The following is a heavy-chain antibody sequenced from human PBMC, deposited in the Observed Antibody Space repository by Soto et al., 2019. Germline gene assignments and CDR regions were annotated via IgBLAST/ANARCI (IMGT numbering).Heavy chain of an antibody. D-gene: IGHD6-13*01. J-gene: IGHJ4*02. V-gene: IGHV4-59*01. Sequence: WTWLRQTPGKGLEWIGNIYYSGTTNYNPSLKSRVTISVDTSKSQFSLRLSTVTAADTAVYYCARDGAAAGTHFDYWGQGSLVTVSS. CDR2: IYYSGTT. CDR3: ARDGAAAGTHFDY.